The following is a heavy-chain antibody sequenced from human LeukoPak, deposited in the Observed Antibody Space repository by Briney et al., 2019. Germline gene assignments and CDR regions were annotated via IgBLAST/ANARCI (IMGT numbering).Heavy chain of an antibody. V-gene: IGHV4-39*01. D-gene: IGHD3-9*01. CDR3: VRRRELWLQFDP. Sequence: SETLSLTCSVSGVSISTYSYYWGWIRQPPGKGLEWIGSIFYRGHTYYGPSLKSRATISIDTSKNQFSLKLTSVTATDTAVYYCVRRRELWLQFDPWGQGTLITVSS. CDR1: GVSISTYSYY. CDR2: IFYRGHT. J-gene: IGHJ5*02.